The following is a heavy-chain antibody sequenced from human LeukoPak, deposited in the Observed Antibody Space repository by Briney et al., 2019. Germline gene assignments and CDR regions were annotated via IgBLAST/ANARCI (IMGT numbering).Heavy chain of an antibody. J-gene: IGHJ4*02. Sequence: GGSLRLSCAASGFTFSSYSMNWVRQAPGKGLEWVSSISSSSSYVYYADSVKGRFTISRDNSKNTLYLQMNSLRAEDTAVYYCARGCTIFGVVTGFDYWGQGTLVTVSS. V-gene: IGHV3-21*01. CDR3: ARGCTIFGVVTGFDY. D-gene: IGHD3-3*01. CDR2: ISSSSSYV. CDR1: GFTFSSYS.